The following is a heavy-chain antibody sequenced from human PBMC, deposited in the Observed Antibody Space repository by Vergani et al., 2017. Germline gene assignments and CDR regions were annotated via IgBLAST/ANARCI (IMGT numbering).Heavy chain of an antibody. J-gene: IGHJ6*03. V-gene: IGHV3-74*03. CDR3: ARSGYCAHGVCYMTYYYYMDV. CDR2: ISPDGRTT. D-gene: IGHD2-8*01. CDR1: GFSFRTFS. Sequence: EVQLVESGGGFVQPGGSRRLSCAASGFSFRTFSMFWVRQPPGKGLAWVSKISPDGRTTEYADSVRGRFTISRDNSKNTLFLQMNSLRPEDTAVYYCARSGYCAHGVCYMTYYYYMDVWGKGTAVTVSS.